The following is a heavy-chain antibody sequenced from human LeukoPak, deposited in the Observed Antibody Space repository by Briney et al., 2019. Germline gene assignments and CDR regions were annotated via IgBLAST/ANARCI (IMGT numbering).Heavy chain of an antibody. CDR1: GFTFSSYA. CDR2: ISGSGGST. D-gene: IGHD5-12*01. Sequence: GGSLRLSCAASGFTFSSYAMSWVRQAPGKGLEWVSAISGSGGSTYYADSVEGRFTISRDNSKNTLYLQMNSLRAEDTAVYYCAKVSLESGYAANDYWGQGTLVTVSS. J-gene: IGHJ4*02. CDR3: AKVSLESGYAANDY. V-gene: IGHV3-23*01.